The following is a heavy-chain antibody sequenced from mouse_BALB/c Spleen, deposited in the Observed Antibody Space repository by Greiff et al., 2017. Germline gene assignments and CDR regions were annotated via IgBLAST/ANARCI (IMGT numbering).Heavy chain of an antibody. CDR2: ISSGGST. V-gene: IGHV5-6-5*01. Sequence: EVKVVESGGGLVKPGGSLKLSCAASGFTFSSYAMPWVRQTPEKRLEWVASISSGGSTNYPDSVKGRFTISRDNARNILYLQVSSLRSEDTAMYYCARGITPVVLYYFDYWGQGTTLTVSS. CDR3: ARGITPVVLYYFDY. CDR1: GFTFSSYA. D-gene: IGHD1-1*01. J-gene: IGHJ2*01.